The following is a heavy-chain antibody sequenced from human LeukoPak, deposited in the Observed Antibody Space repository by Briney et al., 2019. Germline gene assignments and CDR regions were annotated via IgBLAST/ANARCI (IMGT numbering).Heavy chain of an antibody. CDR1: GGTFSSYA. J-gene: IGHJ5*02. D-gene: IGHD2-2*01. V-gene: IGHV1-69*05. Sequence: SVKVSCKASGGTFSSYAISWVRQAPGQGLEWMGWIIPIFGTANYAQKFQGRVTITTDESTSTAYMELSSLRSEDTAVYYCARADCSSTSCSNWFDPWGQGTLVTVSS. CDR2: IIPIFGTA. CDR3: ARADCSSTSCSNWFDP.